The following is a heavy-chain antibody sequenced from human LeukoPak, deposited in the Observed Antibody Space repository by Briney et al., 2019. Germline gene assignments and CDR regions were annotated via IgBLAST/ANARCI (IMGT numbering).Heavy chain of an antibody. CDR1: GGSISSSNYY. J-gene: IGHJ5*02. CDR3: ARAVAATDMRWFDP. Sequence: SETLSLTCIVSGGSISSSNYYWDWIRQPPGQGLEWIGSMSHSERTYYNPSLKSRLTIFVDTSKNQFSLKLSSVTAADTAVYYCARAVAATDMRWFDPWGQGTLVTVSS. V-gene: IGHV4-39*07. D-gene: IGHD2-15*01. CDR2: MSHSERT.